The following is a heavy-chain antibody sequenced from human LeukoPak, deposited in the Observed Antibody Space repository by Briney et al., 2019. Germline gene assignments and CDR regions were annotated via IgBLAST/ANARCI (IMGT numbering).Heavy chain of an antibody. CDR1: GFTFSGYA. CDR3: ASSPEAATSEYFQH. CDR2: ISGSGGST. D-gene: IGHD1-14*01. J-gene: IGHJ1*01. Sequence: GGSLRLSCAASGFTFSGYAMSWVRQAPGKGLEWVSAISGSGGSTYYADSVKGRFTISRDNSKNTLYLQMNSLRAEDTAVYYCASSPEAATSEYFQHWGQGTLVTVSS. V-gene: IGHV3-23*01.